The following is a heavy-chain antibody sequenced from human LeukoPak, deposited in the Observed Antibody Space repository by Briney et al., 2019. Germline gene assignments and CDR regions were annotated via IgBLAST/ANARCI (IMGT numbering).Heavy chain of an antibody. CDR1: GFTFSSYA. V-gene: IGHV3-30-3*01. Sequence: GGSLRLSCVASGFTFSSYAMHWVRQAPGKGLEWVAVISYDGSNKYYADSVKGRFTISRDNSKNTLYLQMNSLRAEDTAVYYCARDYRHDYGDHFDYWGQGTLVTVSS. CDR2: ISYDGSNK. D-gene: IGHD4-17*01. J-gene: IGHJ4*02. CDR3: ARDYRHDYGDHFDY.